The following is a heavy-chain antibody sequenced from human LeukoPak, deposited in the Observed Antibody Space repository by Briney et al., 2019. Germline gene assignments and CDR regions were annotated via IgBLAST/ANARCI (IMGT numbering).Heavy chain of an antibody. CDR3: VRRSGFEYYFDY. V-gene: IGHV5-51*01. CDR2: IDPGDSDT. D-gene: IGHD5-12*01. J-gene: IGHJ4*02. CDR1: GYTFTSYW. Sequence: KRGASLKISCKCSGYTFTSYWIGWVRQMPGKGLEWMGIIDPGDSDTRYSPSFQGQVTISADKSISTAYLQWSSLKASDTAMYYCVRRSGFEYYFDYWGQGTLVTVSS.